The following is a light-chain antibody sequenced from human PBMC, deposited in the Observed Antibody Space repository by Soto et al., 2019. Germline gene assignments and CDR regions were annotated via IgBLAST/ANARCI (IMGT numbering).Light chain of an antibody. CDR3: QQYETLPT. Sequence: DNQMTQSPSYLSASVGDRVTITCQASQNIKNYLNWYQQKPGRAPKLLIYDASNLEAGVPSRLRGSGSGTDFTFTISSMKPEDIATYYCQQYETLPTFGHGTRLEIK. J-gene: IGKJ5*01. CDR2: DAS. V-gene: IGKV1-33*01. CDR1: QNIKNY.